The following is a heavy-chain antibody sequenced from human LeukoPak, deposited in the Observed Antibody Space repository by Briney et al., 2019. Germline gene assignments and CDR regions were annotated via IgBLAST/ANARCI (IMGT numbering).Heavy chain of an antibody. J-gene: IGHJ3*02. CDR2: IYPGDSDT. CDR1: GYIFTSCS. CDR3: ARLTVRGYYDSSGYPSDAFDI. D-gene: IGHD3-22*01. V-gene: IGHV5-51*01. Sequence: GASLKISCKGSGYIFTSCSIGWVRQMPGKGLAWMGIIYPGDSDTRYSPSFQGQVTIPADKSISTAYLQWSSLKASDTAMYYCARLTVRGYYDSSGYPSDAFDIWGQGTMVTVSS.